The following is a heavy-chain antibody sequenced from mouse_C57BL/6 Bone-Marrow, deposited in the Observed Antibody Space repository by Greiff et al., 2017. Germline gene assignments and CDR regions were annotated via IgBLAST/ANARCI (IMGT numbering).Heavy chain of an antibody. D-gene: IGHD1-1*01. Sequence: QVQLQQPGAELVKPGASVKLSCKASGYTFTSYWMHWVKQRPGQGLEWIGMIHPNSGSTNYNEKFKSKDTLTVDKSSSTAYMQLSSLTSEDSAVYYCASPYITTVVAKDWYFDVWGTGTTVTVSS. J-gene: IGHJ1*03. V-gene: IGHV1-64*01. CDR2: IHPNSGST. CDR1: GYTFTSYW. CDR3: ASPYITTVVAKDWYFDV.